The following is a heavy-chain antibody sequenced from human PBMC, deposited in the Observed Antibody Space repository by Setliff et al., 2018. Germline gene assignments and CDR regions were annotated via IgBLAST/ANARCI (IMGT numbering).Heavy chain of an antibody. D-gene: IGHD3-16*01. J-gene: IGHJ6*03. Sequence: ASVKVSCKASGYTFSTYAMNWVRQAPGQGLEWMGWINTDTGNPTYAQGFTGRFVFSLDTSVSTSYLQISSLKAEDTAVYYCASRGTSNGYYYYMDVWGKGTTVTVSS. CDR2: INTDTGNP. V-gene: IGHV7-4-1*02. CDR3: ASRGTSNGYYYYMDV. CDR1: GYTFSTYA.